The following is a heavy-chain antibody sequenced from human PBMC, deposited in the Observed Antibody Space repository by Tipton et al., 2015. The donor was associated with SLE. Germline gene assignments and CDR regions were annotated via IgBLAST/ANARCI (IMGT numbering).Heavy chain of an antibody. CDR2: TYYRSKWYM. J-gene: IGHJ5*02. CDR1: GDSVSSDSAG. Sequence: PGLVKPSQTLSLTCAISGDSVSSDSAGWNWIRQSPSRGLEWLGRTYYRSKWYMDYAVSVKSRIRINADTSKNQFSLELTSVTPEDTAVYYCARDPDYVAAGWFDPWGQGTLVTVSS. D-gene: IGHD6-25*01. CDR3: ARDPDYVAAGWFDP. V-gene: IGHV6-1*01.